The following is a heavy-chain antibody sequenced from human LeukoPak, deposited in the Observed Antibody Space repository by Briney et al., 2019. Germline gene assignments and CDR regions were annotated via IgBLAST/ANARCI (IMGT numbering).Heavy chain of an antibody. CDR3: ARIGATSVTY. V-gene: IGHV3-74*01. CDR2: MNSDGSRT. Sequence: PGGSLRLSCAASGFTFSSNWMHWVRHAPGKGLVWVSQMNSDGSRTIYADSVKGRFTISRDNAENTVFLQMSSLRVEDTAVYYCARIGATSVTYWGQGALVTVSS. J-gene: IGHJ4*02. D-gene: IGHD4-17*01. CDR1: GFTFSSNW.